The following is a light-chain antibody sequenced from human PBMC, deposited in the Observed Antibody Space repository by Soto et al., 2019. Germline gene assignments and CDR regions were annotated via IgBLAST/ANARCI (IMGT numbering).Light chain of an antibody. CDR3: VLLYGGAWV. CDR2: RTS. V-gene: IGLV7-43*01. J-gene: IGLJ3*02. CDR1: TGAVTSGYY. Sequence: QAVVTQEPSQTVSPGGTVTLTCALTTGAVTSGYYPNWFQRKPGQALRTLIYRTSNKHSWTPARFSGSLLGGKAALTLSGVQPEDEADYYCVLLYGGAWVFGGGTKLTVL.